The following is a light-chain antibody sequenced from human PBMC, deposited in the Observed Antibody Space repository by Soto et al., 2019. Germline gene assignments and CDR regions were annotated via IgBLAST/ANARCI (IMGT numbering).Light chain of an antibody. Sequence: EIGMTQSPATLSASPGERATLSCRASHSVSSYLAWYQQKPGQAPRLLIYGASTMATGIPSRFSGSGSGTEFTLTISSLQSEDFAVYYCQQNDNWSQTFGQGTKLEIK. CDR2: GAS. CDR1: HSVSSY. CDR3: QQNDNWSQT. J-gene: IGKJ1*01. V-gene: IGKV3-15*01.